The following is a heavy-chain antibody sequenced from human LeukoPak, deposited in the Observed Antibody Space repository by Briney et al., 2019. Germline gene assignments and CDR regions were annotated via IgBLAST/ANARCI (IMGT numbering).Heavy chain of an antibody. CDR1: GFTVSSNY. Sequence: PGGSLRLSCAASGFTVSSNYMSWVRQAPGKGLEWVSVIYSGGSTYYADSVKGRFTISRDNSKNTLYLQMNSLRAEDTAVYYCAKKYFYDSSAYYGMDVWGQGTTVTVSS. CDR2: IYSGGST. CDR3: AKKYFYDSSAYYGMDV. V-gene: IGHV3-53*01. J-gene: IGHJ6*02. D-gene: IGHD3-22*01.